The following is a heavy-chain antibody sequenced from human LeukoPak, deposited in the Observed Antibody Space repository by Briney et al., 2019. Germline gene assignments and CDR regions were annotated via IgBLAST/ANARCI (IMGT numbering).Heavy chain of an antibody. Sequence: ASVKVSCKASGYTFTGYYMHWVRQAPGQGLEWMGRINPNSGGTNYAQKFQGRVTMTGDTSISTAYMELSRLRSDDTAVYYCARSPTYYYGSGSYYGPRYFDYWGQGTLVTVSS. D-gene: IGHD3-10*01. CDR1: GYTFTGYY. J-gene: IGHJ4*02. CDR3: ARSPTYYYGSGSYYGPRYFDY. CDR2: INPNSGGT. V-gene: IGHV1-2*06.